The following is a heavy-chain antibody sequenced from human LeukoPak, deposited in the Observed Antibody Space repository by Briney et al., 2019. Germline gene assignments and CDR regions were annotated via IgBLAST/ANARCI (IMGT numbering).Heavy chain of an antibody. Sequence: SETLSLTCTVSGYSISSGYYWGWIRQPPGKGLEWIGSIYHSGSTYCNPSLKSRVTISVDTSKNQFSLKLSSVTAADTAVYYCVSIFEIYYWGQGTLVTVSS. CDR2: IYHSGST. D-gene: IGHD3-3*01. CDR1: GYSISSGYY. J-gene: IGHJ4*02. V-gene: IGHV4-38-2*02. CDR3: VSIFEIYY.